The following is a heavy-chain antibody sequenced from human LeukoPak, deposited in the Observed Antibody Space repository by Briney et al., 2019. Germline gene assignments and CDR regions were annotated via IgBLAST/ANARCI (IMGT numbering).Heavy chain of an antibody. V-gene: IGHV1-8*01. D-gene: IGHD3-22*01. Sequence: GASVKVSCKASGYTLTSYDINWVRQATGQGLEWMGWMNPNSGNTGYAQKFQGRVTMTRNTSISTAYMELSSLRSEDTAVYYCARGAYYYDSSGYNFDYWGQGTLVTVSS. CDR3: ARGAYYYDSSGYNFDY. CDR2: MNPNSGNT. CDR1: GYTLTSYD. J-gene: IGHJ4*02.